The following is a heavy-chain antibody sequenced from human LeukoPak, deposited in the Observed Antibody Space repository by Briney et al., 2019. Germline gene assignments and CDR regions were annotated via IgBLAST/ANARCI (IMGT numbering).Heavy chain of an antibody. D-gene: IGHD1-1*01. CDR2: IYYSGST. CDR1: GGSISSGGYY. CDR3: ARVDWNDVTYYGMDV. Sequence: SETLSLTCTVSGGSISSGGYYWSWIRQHPGKGLEWIGYIYYSGSTYYNPSLKSRVTISVDTSKNQFSLKLSSVTAADTAVYYCARVDWNDVTYYGMDVWGKGTTVTVSS. J-gene: IGHJ6*04. V-gene: IGHV4-31*03.